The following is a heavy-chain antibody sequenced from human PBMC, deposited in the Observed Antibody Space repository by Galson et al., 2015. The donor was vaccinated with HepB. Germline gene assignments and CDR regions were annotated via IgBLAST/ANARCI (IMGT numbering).Heavy chain of an antibody. CDR3: ARTNYYDSSGYYAFGFDY. V-gene: IGHV3-7*03. CDR2: IKQDGSEK. Sequence: SLRLSCAASGFTFSSYWMSWVRQAPGKGLEWVANIKQDGSEKYYVDSVKGRFTISRDNAKNSLYLQMNSLRAEDTAVYYCARTNYYDSSGYYAFGFDYWGQGTLVTVSS. D-gene: IGHD3-22*01. CDR1: GFTFSSYW. J-gene: IGHJ4*02.